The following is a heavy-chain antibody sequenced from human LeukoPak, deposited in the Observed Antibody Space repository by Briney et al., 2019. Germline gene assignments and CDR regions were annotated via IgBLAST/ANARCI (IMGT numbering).Heavy chain of an antibody. D-gene: IGHD3-16*01. J-gene: IGHJ6*03. CDR2: IYYSGST. CDR1: GGSISSYY. V-gene: IGHV4-59*01. Sequence: SETLSLTCTVSGGSISSYYWSWIRQPPGKGLEWIGYIYYSGSTNYNPSLKSRVTISVDTSKNQFSLKLSSVTAADTAAYYCAREWNDYVWGSYSGYYYMDVWGKGTTVTISS. CDR3: AREWNDYVWGSYSGYYYMDV.